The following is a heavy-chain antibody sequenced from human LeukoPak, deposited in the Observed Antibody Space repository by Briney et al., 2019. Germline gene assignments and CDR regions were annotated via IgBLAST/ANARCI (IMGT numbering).Heavy chain of an antibody. CDR3: AREVHYYGSGAYFFWFDP. CDR2: IYYSGNT. CDR1: GGSISSFY. D-gene: IGHD3-10*01. V-gene: IGHV4-59*01. J-gene: IGHJ5*02. Sequence: SETLSLTCTVSGGSISSFYWSWIRQSPGKELEWIGYIYYSGNTKYNPSLKSRITMAVDTSKNQVSLKLTSVTAADTAIYYCAREVHYYGSGAYFFWFDPWGQGTLVTVSS.